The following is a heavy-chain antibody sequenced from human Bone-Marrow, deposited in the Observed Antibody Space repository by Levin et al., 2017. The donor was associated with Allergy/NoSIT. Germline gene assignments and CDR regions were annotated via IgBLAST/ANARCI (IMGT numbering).Heavy chain of an antibody. CDR3: AKDRVLRFLEWQNDAFDI. CDR1: GFTFSSYA. CDR2: ISGSGGST. V-gene: IGHV3-23*01. D-gene: IGHD3-3*01. J-gene: IGHJ3*02. Sequence: GASVKVSCAASGFTFSSYAMSWVRQAPGKGLEWVSAISGSGGSTYYADSVKGRFTISRDNSKNTLYLQMNSLRAEDTAVYYCAKDRVLRFLEWQNDAFDIWGQGTMVTVSS.